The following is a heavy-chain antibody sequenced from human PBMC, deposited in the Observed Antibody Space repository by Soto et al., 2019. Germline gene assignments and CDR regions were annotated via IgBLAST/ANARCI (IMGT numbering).Heavy chain of an antibody. Sequence: GGSLRLSCAASGFTFSSYSMNWVRQAPGKGLEWVSSISSSSSYIYYADSVKGRFTISRDNAKNSLYLQMNSLRAEDTAVYYCARAGGRGEPRGLDYWGQGTLVTVSS. CDR1: GFTFSSYS. CDR2: ISSSSSYI. V-gene: IGHV3-21*01. J-gene: IGHJ4*02. D-gene: IGHD1-26*01. CDR3: ARAGGRGEPRGLDY.